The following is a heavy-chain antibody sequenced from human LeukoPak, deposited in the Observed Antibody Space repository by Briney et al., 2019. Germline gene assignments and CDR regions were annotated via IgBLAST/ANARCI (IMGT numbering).Heavy chain of an antibody. CDR3: ARPPHYYDTSGYSV. D-gene: IGHD3-22*01. V-gene: IGHV4-59*01. CDR2: VSNIETT. J-gene: IGHJ4*02. CDR1: GDSISSYY. Sequence: SETLSLTCTVSGDSISSYYWSWLRQPPGKRLEWIGYVSNIETTNYSPSLKSRVTISVDTSKNQFSLRLNSVTAADTAVYYCARPPHYYDTSGYSVWGQGTLVTVSS.